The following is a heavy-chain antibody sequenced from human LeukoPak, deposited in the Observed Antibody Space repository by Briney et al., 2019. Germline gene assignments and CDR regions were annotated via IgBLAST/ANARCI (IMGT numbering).Heavy chain of an antibody. D-gene: IGHD3-3*01. CDR2: INHSGST. CDR3: ARVLYYDFWSGSYSGYYFDY. V-gene: IGHV4-34*01. CDR1: GGSFSGYY. J-gene: IGHJ4*02. Sequence: ASETLSLTCAVYGGSFSGYYWSWIRQPPGKGLEWIGEINHSGSTNYNPSFKSRVTISVDTSKNQFSLKLSSVTAADMAVYYCARVLYYDFWSGSYSGYYFDYWGQGTLVTVSS.